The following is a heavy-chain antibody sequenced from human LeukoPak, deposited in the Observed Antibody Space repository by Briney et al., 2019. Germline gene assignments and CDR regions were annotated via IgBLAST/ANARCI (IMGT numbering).Heavy chain of an antibody. Sequence: GGSLRLSCAASGFTFSSYAMSWVRQAPGKGLEWVSTISVGGGITYYADSVKGRFTISRGNSKNTLYLQMNSLEAEDTAVYYCAKRQVAIAAAGTDFDYWGQGTLVTVSS. CDR3: AKRQVAIAAAGTDFDY. CDR1: GFTFSSYA. CDR2: ISVGGGIT. J-gene: IGHJ4*02. V-gene: IGHV3-23*01. D-gene: IGHD6-13*01.